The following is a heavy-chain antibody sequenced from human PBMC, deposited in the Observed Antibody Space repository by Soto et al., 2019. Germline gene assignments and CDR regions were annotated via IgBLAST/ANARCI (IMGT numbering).Heavy chain of an antibody. Sequence: HVQLQESGPGLVKPSGTLSLTCAVSGASISSSSRWSWVRQPPSKGLEGIGEIYHTGSTLYNPSLNSPVTISLDKFKNTFSLKLSSGPAADTAVYYGAIAVSVINYDFVSGSQRKEEVDYWGQGTLVTVSS. CDR2: IYHTGST. J-gene: IGHJ4*02. D-gene: IGHD3-16*01. CDR3: AIAVSVINYDFVSGSQRKEEVDY. V-gene: IGHV4-4*02. CDR1: GASISSSSR.